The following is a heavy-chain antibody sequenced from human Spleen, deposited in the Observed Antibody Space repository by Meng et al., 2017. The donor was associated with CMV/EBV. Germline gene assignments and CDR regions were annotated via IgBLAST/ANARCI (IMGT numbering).Heavy chain of an antibody. CDR1: GGSFSGYY. CDR2: ISSSGASA. V-gene: IGHV3-11*04. J-gene: IGHJ4*02. D-gene: IGHD6-19*01. CDR3: AREQWLVHYFDY. Sequence: LSLTCAVYGGSFSGYYWSWIRQPPGKGLEWVSAISSSGASAYLADSVKGRLTISRDNAKDSVFLHMNSLTVEDTAVYYCAREQWLVHYFDYWGQGTLVTVSS.